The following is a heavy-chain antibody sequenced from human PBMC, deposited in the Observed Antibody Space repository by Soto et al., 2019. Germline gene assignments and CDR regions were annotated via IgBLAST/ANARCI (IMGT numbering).Heavy chain of an antibody. CDR3: AREGFGESRPPRKHYYYYGMDV. CDR1: GFTFSSYG. D-gene: IGHD3-10*01. J-gene: IGHJ6*02. Sequence: GGSLRLSCAASGFTFSSYGMHWVRQAPGKGLEWVAVIWYDGSNKYYADSVKGRFTISRDNSKNTLYLQMNSLRAEDTAVYYCAREGFGESRPPRKHYYYYGMDVWGQGTTVTVSS. CDR2: IWYDGSNK. V-gene: IGHV3-33*01.